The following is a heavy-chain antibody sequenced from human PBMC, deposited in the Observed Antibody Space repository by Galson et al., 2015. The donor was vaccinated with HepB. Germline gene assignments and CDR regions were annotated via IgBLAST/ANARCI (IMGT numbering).Heavy chain of an antibody. CDR2: ISGDGGST. V-gene: IGHV3-23*01. Sequence: SLRLSCAASGFTFRSYALTWVRQAPGKGLEWVSAISGDGGSTYYADSVKGRFTISRDNSKNTLYLQMNSLRAEDTAVYFCASKPGYNSGWYYNYWGPGTLVTVSS. J-gene: IGHJ4*02. CDR3: ASKPGYNSGWYYNY. CDR1: GFTFRSYA. D-gene: IGHD6-19*01.